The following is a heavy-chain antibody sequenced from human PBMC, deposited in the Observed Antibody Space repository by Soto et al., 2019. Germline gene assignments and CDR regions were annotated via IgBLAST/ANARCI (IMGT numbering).Heavy chain of an antibody. Sequence: ASVKVSCKASGYTFTALYMNWVRQAPGQGLEWMGWVNPNTGLTKYAQKFQGRVIMTRDTSINTAYMELSGLTSDDTAVYYCTTLRLDPWGQGTLVTVPS. J-gene: IGHJ5*02. CDR1: GYTFTALY. V-gene: IGHV1-2*02. CDR2: VNPNTGLT. D-gene: IGHD3-9*01. CDR3: TTLRLDP.